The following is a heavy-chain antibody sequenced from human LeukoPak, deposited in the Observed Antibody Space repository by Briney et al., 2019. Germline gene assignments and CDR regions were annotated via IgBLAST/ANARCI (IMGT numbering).Heavy chain of an antibody. CDR3: ARDLTGDPAAYFDF. CDR2: INPDSGGT. V-gene: IGHV1-2*02. J-gene: IGHJ4*02. D-gene: IGHD3-9*01. Sequence: ASVKVSCKASGYTFTGYHIHWVRQAPGQGLEWMGWINPDSGGTNFPQNFQGRVTMTRDTSISTAYMEISWLRSDDTAMYYCARDLTGDPAAYFDFWGQGTLVTVSS. CDR1: GYTFTGYH.